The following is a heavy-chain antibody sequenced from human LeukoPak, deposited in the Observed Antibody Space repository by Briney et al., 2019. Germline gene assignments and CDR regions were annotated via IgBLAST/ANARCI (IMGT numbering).Heavy chain of an antibody. J-gene: IGHJ4*02. CDR3: AREHPYYYDSSGTALMAEIKYYFDY. V-gene: IGHV3-21*01. D-gene: IGHD3-22*01. CDR2: ISSGSSYI. Sequence: PGGSLRLSCAASGFTFSSYTMNWVRQAPGKGLEWVSIISSGSSYIHYADSVKGRFTIPRDNAKNSLYLQMNSLRAEDTGVYYCAREHPYYYDSSGTALMAEIKYYFDYWGQGTLVTVSS. CDR1: GFTFSSYT.